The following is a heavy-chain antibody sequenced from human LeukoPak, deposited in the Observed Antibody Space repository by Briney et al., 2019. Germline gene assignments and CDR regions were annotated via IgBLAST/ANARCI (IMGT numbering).Heavy chain of an antibody. J-gene: IGHJ4*02. CDR3: ARVSYSGSYHFDY. Sequence: PGGSLRLSCAASGFSFKDYNMHWVRQAPGKGLEWVAVITYDGGNEYYTDSVKGRFTISRDNSKSTLYLQMNSLTVEDTSFYYCARVSYSGSYHFDYWGQGALVTVSS. CDR1: GFSFKDYN. D-gene: IGHD1-26*01. CDR2: ITYDGGNE. V-gene: IGHV3-30*14.